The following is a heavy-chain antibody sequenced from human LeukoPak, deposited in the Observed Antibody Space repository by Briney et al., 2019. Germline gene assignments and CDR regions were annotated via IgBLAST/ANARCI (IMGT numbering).Heavy chain of an antibody. CDR3: TRDIPRDPYSYFDY. V-gene: IGHV3-74*01. CDR1: GFTFSSFW. Sequence: GRSLRLSCAASGFTFSSFWVHWVRQAPGKGLVWVSRINRGGTSTSYADSVKGRFTISRDNSKNTLHLQMNGLRAEDSAVYYCTRDIPRDPYSYFDYWGQGILVTVSS. J-gene: IGHJ4*02. D-gene: IGHD5-24*01. CDR2: INRGGTST.